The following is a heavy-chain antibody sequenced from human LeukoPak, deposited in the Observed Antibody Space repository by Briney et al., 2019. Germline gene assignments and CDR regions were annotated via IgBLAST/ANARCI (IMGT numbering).Heavy chain of an antibody. Sequence: SVKVSCKASGYTFTSYDINWVRQATGQGLEWMGRTIPILGIANYAQKFQGRVTITADKSTSTAYMELSSLRSEDTAVYYCARDYDSSGYYLGWAFDYWGQGTLVTVSS. V-gene: IGHV1-69*04. CDR2: TIPILGIA. J-gene: IGHJ4*02. D-gene: IGHD3-22*01. CDR1: GYTFTSYD. CDR3: ARDYDSSGYYLGWAFDY.